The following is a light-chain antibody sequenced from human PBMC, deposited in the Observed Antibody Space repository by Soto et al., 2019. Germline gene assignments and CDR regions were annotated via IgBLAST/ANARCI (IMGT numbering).Light chain of an antibody. Sequence: QSALTQPASVSGSPGQSITISCTGTSSDVGSYNLVSWYQQHPGKAPKLMIYEGSKRPSGVSNRFSGSKSGNTASLTISGLQAEDEADYYCCSYANSDSFVFGTGTKLTVL. CDR2: EGS. V-gene: IGLV2-23*01. CDR1: SSDVGSYNL. CDR3: CSYANSDSFV. J-gene: IGLJ1*01.